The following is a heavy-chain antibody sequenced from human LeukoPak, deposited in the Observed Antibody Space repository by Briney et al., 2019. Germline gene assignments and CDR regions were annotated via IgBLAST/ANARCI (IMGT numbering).Heavy chain of an antibody. V-gene: IGHV4-59*01. J-gene: IGHJ4*02. D-gene: IGHD4-17*01. Sequence: SETLSPTCTVSGGSISSYYWSWIRQPPGKGLEWIGYIYYSGSTNYNPSLKSRVTISVDTSKNQFSLKLSSVTAADTAVYYCARANYGDLFFDYWGQGTLVTVSS. CDR2: IYYSGST. CDR1: GGSISSYY. CDR3: ARANYGDLFFDY.